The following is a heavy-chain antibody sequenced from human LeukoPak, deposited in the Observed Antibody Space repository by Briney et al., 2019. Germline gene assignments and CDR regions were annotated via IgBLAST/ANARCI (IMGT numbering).Heavy chain of an antibody. D-gene: IGHD5-18*01. Sequence: GRSLRLSCAASRFTFSSYGMHWVRQAPGKGLEWVAVIWYDGSNKYYADSVKGRFTISRDNSKNTLYLQMNSLRAEDTAVYYCAKDLVLRRGYSYGYFDYWGQGTLVTVSS. CDR1: RFTFSSYG. CDR2: IWYDGSNK. V-gene: IGHV3-33*06. CDR3: AKDLVLRRGYSYGYFDY. J-gene: IGHJ4*02.